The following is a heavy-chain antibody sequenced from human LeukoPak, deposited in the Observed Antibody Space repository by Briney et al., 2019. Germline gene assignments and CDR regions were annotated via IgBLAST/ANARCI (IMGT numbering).Heavy chain of an antibody. CDR1: GGTFSSYA. V-gene: IGHV1-69*01. J-gene: IGHJ4*02. CDR3: ARRRWRSYGLYYFDY. CDR2: IIPIFGTA. Sequence: SVKVSCKASGGTFSSYAISWARQAPGQGLEWMGGIIPIFGTANYAQKFQGRVTITADESTSTAYMELSSLRSEDTAVYYCARRRWRSYGLYYFDYWGQGTLVTVSS. D-gene: IGHD5-18*01.